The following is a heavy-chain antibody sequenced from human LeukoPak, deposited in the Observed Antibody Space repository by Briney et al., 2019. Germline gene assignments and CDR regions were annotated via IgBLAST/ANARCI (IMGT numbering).Heavy chain of an antibody. CDR1: GGSISSSSYY. CDR3: ACRVVPAAILDY. V-gene: IGHV4-39*07. Sequence: SSETLSLTCTVSGGSISSSSYYWGWIRQPPGKGLEWIGSIYYSGSTYYNPSLKSRVTISVDTSKNQFFLKLSSVTAADTAVYYCACRVVPAAILDYWGQGTLVTVSS. J-gene: IGHJ4*02. D-gene: IGHD2-2*01. CDR2: IYYSGST.